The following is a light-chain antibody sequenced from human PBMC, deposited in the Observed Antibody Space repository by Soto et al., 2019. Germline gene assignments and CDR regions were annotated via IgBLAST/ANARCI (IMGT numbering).Light chain of an antibody. V-gene: IGLV2-11*01. J-gene: IGLJ3*02. Sequence: QSALTQPRSVSGSPGQSVTISCTGTSSDVSAFNYVSWYQRLPGKAPKLLIYAVSERPLGVSDRFSGSKSGNTASLTISGLQVEDEADYYCCSYAGRYTWVFGGGTKLTVL. CDR2: AVS. CDR1: SSDVSAFNY. CDR3: CSYAGRYTWV.